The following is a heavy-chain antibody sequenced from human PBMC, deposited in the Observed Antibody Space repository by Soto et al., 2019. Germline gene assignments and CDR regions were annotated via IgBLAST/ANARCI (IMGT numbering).Heavy chain of an antibody. CDR3: AMAGGIATAGAFKY. J-gene: IGHJ4*02. CDR1: GFTFSSYA. CDR2: ISGSGGGP. Sequence: EVQLLESGGGLVQPGGSLRLSCAASGFTFSSYAMSWVRQAPGKGLEWVSAISGSGGGPYYEDSVKGRFTISRDSSKNTLDLQMNSLSAEDTAVYYCAMAGGIATAGAFKYWGQGTLVTVSS. D-gene: IGHD6-13*01. V-gene: IGHV3-23*01.